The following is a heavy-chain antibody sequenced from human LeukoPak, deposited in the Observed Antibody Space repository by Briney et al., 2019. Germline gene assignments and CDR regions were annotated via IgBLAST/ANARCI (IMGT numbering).Heavy chain of an antibody. D-gene: IGHD2-15*01. CDR3: ARDQLILSYYYGMDV. V-gene: IGHV3-64*01. CDR2: ISSNGGTT. CDR1: GFTFSNYA. J-gene: IGHJ6*02. Sequence: GGSLRLSCAASGFTFSNYAMHWVRQAPGKGLEYVSAISSNGGTTYYAKSVEGRFTISRDNSKNTLHLQMGSLRAEDVAVYYCARDQLILSYYYGMDVWGQGTTVTVSS.